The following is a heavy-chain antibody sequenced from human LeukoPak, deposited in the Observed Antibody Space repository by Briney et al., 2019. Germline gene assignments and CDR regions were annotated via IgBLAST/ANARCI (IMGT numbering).Heavy chain of an antibody. CDR1: GYSFTNYW. CDR2: IYPGDSDT. V-gene: IGHV5-51*01. Sequence: GESLKISCTGSGYSFTNYWIGWVRQMPGKGLEWMAIIYPGDSDTRYSPSFQGQVTISADKSSSTAYLQWSSLKASDTAMYYCARPRGYDGKYDAFDIWGQGTMVTVSS. J-gene: IGHJ3*02. CDR3: ARPRGYDGKYDAFDI. D-gene: IGHD4-23*01.